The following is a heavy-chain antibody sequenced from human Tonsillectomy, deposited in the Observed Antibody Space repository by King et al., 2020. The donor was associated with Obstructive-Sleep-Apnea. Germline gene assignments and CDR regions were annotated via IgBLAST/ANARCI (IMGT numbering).Heavy chain of an antibody. CDR1: GYSISSGYY. CDR2: IYHSGST. V-gene: IGHV4-38-2*02. Sequence: QLQESGPGLVKPSETLSLTCTVSGYSISSGYYWGWIRQPPGKGLEWIGRIYHSGSTYYNPSLKSRVTISVDTSKNQFSLKLSSVTAADTAVYYCASPREGWSIMRYWGQGTLVTVSS. D-gene: IGHD3-16*01. CDR3: ASPREGWSIMRY. J-gene: IGHJ4*02.